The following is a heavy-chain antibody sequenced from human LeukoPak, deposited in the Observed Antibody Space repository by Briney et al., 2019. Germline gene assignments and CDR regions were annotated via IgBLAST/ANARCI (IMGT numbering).Heavy chain of an antibody. CDR2: ITASGTAM. D-gene: IGHD3-3*01. V-gene: IGHV3-48*01. J-gene: IGHJ4*02. CDR1: GFTFSSYS. CDR3: ARDRGSGYYLDYYFDY. Sequence: GGSLRLSCAASGFTFSSYSMNWVRQAPGKGLEWVSHITASGTAMFYADSVKGRFTISRDNSKNTLYLQMNSLRAEDTAVYYCARDRGSGYYLDYYFDYWGQGTLVTVSS.